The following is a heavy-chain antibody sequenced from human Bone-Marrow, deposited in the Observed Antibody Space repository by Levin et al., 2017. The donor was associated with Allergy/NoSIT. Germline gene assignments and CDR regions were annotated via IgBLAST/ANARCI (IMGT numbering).Heavy chain of an antibody. CDR3: AGGPRGAESGYSYGKHFDY. CDR1: GGSFSGYY. V-gene: IGHV4-34*01. J-gene: IGHJ4*02. CDR2: INHSGST. Sequence: NSSETLSLTCAVYGGSFSGYYWSWIRQPPGKGLEWIGEINHSGSTNYNPSLKSRVTISVDTSKNQFSLKLSSVTAADTAVYYCAGGPRGAESGYSYGKHFDYWGQGTLVTVSS. D-gene: IGHD5-18*01.